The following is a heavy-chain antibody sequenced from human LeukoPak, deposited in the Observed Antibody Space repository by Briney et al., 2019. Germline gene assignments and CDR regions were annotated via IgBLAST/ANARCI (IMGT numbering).Heavy chain of an antibody. J-gene: IGHJ5*02. CDR1: EFTFSDFS. CDR3: ARDVVVPAAIHPGWFDP. D-gene: IGHD2-2*02. Sequence: GGSLRLSCSASEFTFSDFSMSWVRQAPGKGLEWVSYITSSSSSIYYADSVRGRFTISRDNAKNSLYLQMNSLRAEDTAVYYCARDVVVPAAIHPGWFDPWGQGTLVTVSS. CDR2: ITSSSSSI. V-gene: IGHV3-48*04.